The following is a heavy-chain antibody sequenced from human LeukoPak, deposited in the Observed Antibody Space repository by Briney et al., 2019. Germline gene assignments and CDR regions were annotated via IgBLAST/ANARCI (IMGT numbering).Heavy chain of an antibody. Sequence: ASVKVSCKASGYTFTSYYMHWGRQAPGQGLEWMGIVNPSGGSTSYAQKFQGRVTMTRDTSTSTVYMELSSLRSEDTAVYYCARDDSSGYLSAEYFQHWGQGTLVTVSS. CDR1: GYTFTSYY. J-gene: IGHJ1*01. CDR3: ARDDSSGYLSAEYFQH. V-gene: IGHV1-46*01. CDR2: VNPSGGST. D-gene: IGHD3-22*01.